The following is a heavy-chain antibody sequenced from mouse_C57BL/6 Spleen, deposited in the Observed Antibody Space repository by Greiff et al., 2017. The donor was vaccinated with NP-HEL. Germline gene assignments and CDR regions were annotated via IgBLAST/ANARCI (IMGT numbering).Heavy chain of an antibody. D-gene: IGHD2-1*01. Sequence: VQLQESGPGLVAPSQSLSITCTVSGFSLTSYGVHWVRQPPGKGLAWPVVIWRYGSTTYNSALKSRLSFSKDNSKSHVLLQMNSLQTDDTAMYYCARHGGNGFAYGGQGTLVTVSA. V-gene: IGHV2-6-1*01. J-gene: IGHJ3*01. CDR3: ARHGGNGFAY. CDR1: GFSLTSYG. CDR2: IWRYGST.